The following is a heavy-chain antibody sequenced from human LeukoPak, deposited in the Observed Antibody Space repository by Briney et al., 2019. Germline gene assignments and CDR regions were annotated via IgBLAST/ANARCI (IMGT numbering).Heavy chain of an antibody. J-gene: IGHJ3*02. CDR2: ISRSSSYI. V-gene: IGHV3-21*01. CDR3: ARDTLTQPAAAAFDI. Sequence: GGSLRLSCAASGFTFSSYSMNWVRQAPGKGLEWVSSISRSSSYIYYADSVKGRFTISRDNAKNSLYLQMNSLRAEDTAVYYCARDTLTQPAAAAFDIWGQGTMVTVSS. CDR1: GFTFSSYS. D-gene: IGHD2-2*01.